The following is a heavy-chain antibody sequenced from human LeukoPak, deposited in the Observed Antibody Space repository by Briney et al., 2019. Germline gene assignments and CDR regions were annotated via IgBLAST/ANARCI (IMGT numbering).Heavy chain of an antibody. J-gene: IGHJ4*02. CDR1: GGSISSYY. V-gene: IGHV4-59*08. D-gene: IGHD6-13*01. Sequence: SETLSLTCTVSGGSISSYYWSWIRKPPGKGLEWIGYVYNSGSSNYNPSLKSRVTISVDTSKNQFSLKLSSVTAADTAVYYCASSAGPQNYFDYWGQGTLVTVSS. CDR3: ASSAGPQNYFDY. CDR2: VYNSGSS.